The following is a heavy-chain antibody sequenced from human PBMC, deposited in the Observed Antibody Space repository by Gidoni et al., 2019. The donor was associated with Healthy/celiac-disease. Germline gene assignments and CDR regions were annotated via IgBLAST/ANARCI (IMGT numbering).Heavy chain of an antibody. CDR1: AGSIRSSSYY. Sequence: QLQLPESGPGLVKPSATLSLPCTVSAGSIRSSSYYWGWIRQPPGKGLEWIGSIYYSGSTYYNPSLKSRVTISVDTSKNQFSLKLSSVTAADTAVYYCARSPQWELPDYWGQGTLVTVSS. CDR3: ARSPQWELPDY. V-gene: IGHV4-39*07. CDR2: IYYSGST. J-gene: IGHJ4*02. D-gene: IGHD1-26*01.